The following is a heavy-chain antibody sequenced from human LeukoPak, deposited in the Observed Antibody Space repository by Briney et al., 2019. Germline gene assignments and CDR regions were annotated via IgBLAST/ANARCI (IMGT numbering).Heavy chain of an antibody. CDR3: ARDGSSWYFDY. V-gene: IGHV3-33*01. J-gene: IGHJ4*02. Sequence: GRSLRLSCSASGFTFSSYGMHWVRQAPGKGLEWVAVIWYDGSNKYYADSVKGRFTISRDNSKNTLYLQMNSLRAEDTAVYYCARDGSSWYFDYWGQGTLVTVSS. D-gene: IGHD6-13*01. CDR2: IWYDGSNK. CDR1: GFTFSSYG.